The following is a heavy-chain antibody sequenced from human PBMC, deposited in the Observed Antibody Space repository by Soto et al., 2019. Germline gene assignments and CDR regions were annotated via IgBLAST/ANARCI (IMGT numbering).Heavy chain of an antibody. CDR1: GYSFITSYY. V-gene: IGHV1-46*01. Sequence: ASVKVSRKASGYSFITSYYMHWVRQAPGQGLEWMGIINPTGSMTKYSQRFQGRLTMTRDTSTSTDYMELTTLTSEDTAVYFCARDTGYDHDAFDIWGQGTMVTVSS. CDR2: INPTGSMT. D-gene: IGHD5-12*01. J-gene: IGHJ3*02. CDR3: ARDTGYDHDAFDI.